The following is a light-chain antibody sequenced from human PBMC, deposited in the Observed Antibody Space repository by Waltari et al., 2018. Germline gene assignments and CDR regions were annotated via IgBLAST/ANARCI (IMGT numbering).Light chain of an antibody. CDR2: EVT. V-gene: IGLV2-14*01. J-gene: IGLJ2*01. CDR1: HSDVGSYNY. Sequence: QSALTQPASVSGSPGQSITISCTGTHSDVGSYNYVYWSQQHPGKAPKLMIYEVTNRPSGLSNRFSGSKSGNTASLTITELQAEDEADYYCSSYAGNDLVIFGGGTKLTVL. CDR3: SSYAGNDLVI.